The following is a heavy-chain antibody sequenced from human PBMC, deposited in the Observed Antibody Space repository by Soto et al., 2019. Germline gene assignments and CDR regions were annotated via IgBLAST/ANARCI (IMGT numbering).Heavy chain of an antibody. V-gene: IGHV3-11*01. CDR2: ISSSGSTI. J-gene: IGHJ3*02. CDR3: ARDYDILTGYYTYDAFDI. D-gene: IGHD3-9*01. Sequence: PGGSLRLSCAASGFTFSDYYMSWIRQAPGKGLEWVSYISSSGSTIYYADSVKGRFTISRDNAKNSLYLQMNSLRAEDTAVYYCARDYDILTGYYTYDAFDIWGQGTMVTVSS. CDR1: GFTFSDYY.